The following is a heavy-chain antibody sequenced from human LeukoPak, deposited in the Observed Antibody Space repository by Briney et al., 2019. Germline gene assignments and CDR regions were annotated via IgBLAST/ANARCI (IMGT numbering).Heavy chain of an antibody. D-gene: IGHD3-22*01. CDR1: GGSISSYY. CDR2: IYYSGST. J-gene: IGHJ4*02. Sequence: SETLSLTCTVSGGSISSYYWSWIRQPPGKGLEWIGYIYYSGSTYYNPSLKSRVTISVDTSKNQFSLKLSSVTAADTAVYYCARYYYDSSEDYWGQGTLVTVSS. V-gene: IGHV4-59*12. CDR3: ARYYYDSSEDY.